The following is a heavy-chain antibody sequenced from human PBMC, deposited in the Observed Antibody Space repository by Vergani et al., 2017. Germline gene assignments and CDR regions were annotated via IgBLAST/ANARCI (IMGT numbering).Heavy chain of an antibody. CDR1: GVSIRSSNYY. CDR2: IYYSGST. Sequence: QLQLQESGPGLVKPSATLSLTCSVSGVSIRSSNYYWGWIRQPPGKGLEWMASIYYSGSTYYNPSLKSRVTIAVDTSKNQFSLKLSSVTAADTAVYFCARHSTVEWLVKLGWIYPWGQGILVTVSS. J-gene: IGHJ5*02. V-gene: IGHV4-39*01. CDR3: ARHSTVEWLVKLGWIYP. D-gene: IGHD6-19*01.